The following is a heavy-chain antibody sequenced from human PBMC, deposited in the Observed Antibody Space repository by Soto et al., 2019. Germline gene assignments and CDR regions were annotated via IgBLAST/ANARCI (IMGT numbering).Heavy chain of an antibody. CDR2: IYYSGST. Sequence: SETLSLTCTVSGGSISGYYWSWIRQPPGKGLEWIGYIYYSGSTNYNPSPKSRVTISVDTSKNQFSLKLSSMTAADTAVYYCARVRRDGYNYAPYYFDYWGQGTLVTVSS. CDR3: ARVRRDGYNYAPYYFDY. CDR1: GGSISGYY. V-gene: IGHV4-59*01. D-gene: IGHD5-12*01. J-gene: IGHJ4*02.